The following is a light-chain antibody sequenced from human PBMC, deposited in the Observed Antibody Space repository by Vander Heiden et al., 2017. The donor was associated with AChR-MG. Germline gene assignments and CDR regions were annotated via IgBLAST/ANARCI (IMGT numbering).Light chain of an antibody. J-gene: IGLJ2*01. CDR2: EVS. Sequence: QSALTQPASVSRSPGQSIIISCTGTSSDVGSYTLVSWYQQHPGKATKLMIYEVSKRPSGVSNRFSGSKSGNTASLTISGLQAEDEADYYCCSYAGSSTLRVVFGGGTKLTVL. CDR3: CSYAGSSTLRVV. V-gene: IGLV2-23*02. CDR1: SSDVGSYTL.